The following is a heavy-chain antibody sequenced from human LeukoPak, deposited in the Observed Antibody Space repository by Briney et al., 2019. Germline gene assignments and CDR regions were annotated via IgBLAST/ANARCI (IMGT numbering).Heavy chain of an antibody. CDR3: ARDQKVGATPYFGMDV. CDR1: GYTFTTYD. Sequence: SVKVSCKASGYTFTTYDINWVRQAPGQGLEWMGRIIPMLGTVNYAQKFQGRVTIIADKFTSTAYMELSSLRSEDTAVYYCARDQKVGATPYFGMDVWGQGTTVTVSS. CDR2: IIPMLGTV. J-gene: IGHJ6*02. D-gene: IGHD1-26*01. V-gene: IGHV1-69*04.